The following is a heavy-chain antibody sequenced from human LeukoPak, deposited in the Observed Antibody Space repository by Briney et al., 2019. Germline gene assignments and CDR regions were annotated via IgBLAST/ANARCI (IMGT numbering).Heavy chain of an antibody. Sequence: PGGSLRLSCAASGFTVITNDMTWVRQAPGKGLEWVSVLYSDGNTKYADSVQGRFTISRDNSKNTLYLEMNSLSPDDTAVYYCARGVETPAANTLAYWCQGTLVTVSS. CDR2: LYSDGNT. D-gene: IGHD2-2*01. CDR1: GFTVITND. V-gene: IGHV3-53*01. CDR3: ARGVETPAANTLAY. J-gene: IGHJ4*02.